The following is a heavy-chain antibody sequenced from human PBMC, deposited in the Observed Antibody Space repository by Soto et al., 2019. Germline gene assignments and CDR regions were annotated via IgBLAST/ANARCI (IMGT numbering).Heavy chain of an antibody. V-gene: IGHV4-59*08. Sequence: KLSETLSLSCTVSGCTICSYYWSWIRQPPGKGLEWIGSVSYSGSTYYNPSLESRVTISVDKSKNQFSLKLMSLSAADTAVYYCGRLEGLATISYYFDYWGQGALVTVSS. J-gene: IGHJ4*02. CDR3: GRLEGLATISYYFDY. D-gene: IGHD3-9*01. CDR2: VSYSGST. CDR1: GCTICSYY.